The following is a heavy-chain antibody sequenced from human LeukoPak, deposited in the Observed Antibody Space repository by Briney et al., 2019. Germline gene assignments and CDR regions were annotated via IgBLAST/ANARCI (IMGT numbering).Heavy chain of an antibody. CDR3: AREFYSSSVDIWFDP. CDR2: IYHSGST. Sequence: SETLSLTCAVYGGSFSGYYWSWIRQPPGKGLEWIGEIYHSGSTNYNPSLKSRVTISVDKSKNQFSLKLSSVTAADTAVYYCAREFYSSSVDIWFDPWGQGTLVTVSS. CDR1: GGSFSGYY. V-gene: IGHV4-34*01. D-gene: IGHD6-6*01. J-gene: IGHJ5*02.